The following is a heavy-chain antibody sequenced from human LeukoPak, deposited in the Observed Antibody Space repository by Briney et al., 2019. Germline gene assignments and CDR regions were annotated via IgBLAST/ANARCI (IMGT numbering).Heavy chain of an antibody. V-gene: IGHV3-74*01. CDR2: INSDGSST. J-gene: IGHJ6*02. CDR3: ARSTRYFDWTDYYYYGMDV. Sequence: GGSLRLSCAASGFTLSSYWMHWVRQAPGKGLVLVSRINSDGSSTSYADSVKGRFTISRDNAKNTLYLQMNSLRAEDTAVYYCARSTRYFDWTDYYYYGMDVWGQGTTVTVSS. D-gene: IGHD3-9*01. CDR1: GFTLSSYW.